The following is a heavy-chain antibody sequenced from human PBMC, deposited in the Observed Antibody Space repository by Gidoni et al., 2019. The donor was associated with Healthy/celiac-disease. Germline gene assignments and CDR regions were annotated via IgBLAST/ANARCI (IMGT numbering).Heavy chain of an antibody. V-gene: IGHV3-33*01. J-gene: IGHJ4*02. CDR2: IWYDGSNK. D-gene: IGHD6-19*01. CDR1: EFTFSSYG. CDR3: AREEYSSGWGPEDY. Sequence: QVQLVESGGGVFQHGSSLRLSCATTEFTFSSYGMHWVRQAPGKGLEWVAVIWYDGSNKYYAASVKGRFTISRDNSKNTLYLKMNSLRAEDTAVYYCAREEYSSGWGPEDYWGQGTLVTVSS.